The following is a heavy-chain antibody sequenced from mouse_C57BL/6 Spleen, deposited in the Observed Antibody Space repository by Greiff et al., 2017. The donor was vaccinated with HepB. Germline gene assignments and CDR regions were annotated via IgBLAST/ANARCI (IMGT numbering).Heavy chain of an antibody. CDR3: ARSTTVVATDWYFDV. CDR1: GYTFTSYG. D-gene: IGHD1-1*01. Sequence: QVQLQQSGAELARPGASAKLSCKASGYTFTSYGISWVKQRTGQGLEWIGEIYPRSGNTYYNEKFKGKATLTADKSSSTAYMELRSLTSEDSAVYFCARSTTVVATDWYFDVWGTGTTVTVSS. J-gene: IGHJ1*03. CDR2: IYPRSGNT. V-gene: IGHV1-81*01.